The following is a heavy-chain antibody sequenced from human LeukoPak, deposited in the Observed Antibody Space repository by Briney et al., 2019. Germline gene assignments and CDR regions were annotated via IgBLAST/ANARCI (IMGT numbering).Heavy chain of an antibody. CDR3: ARVDRSAGSWYSWDYYYYYGMDV. CDR1: GGTFSSYA. D-gene: IGHD2-15*01. CDR2: MNPNSGNT. J-gene: IGHJ6*02. V-gene: IGHV1-8*02. Sequence: GASVKVSCKASGGTFSSYAISWVRQATGQGLEWMGWMNPNSGNTGYAQKFQGRVTMTRNTSISTAYMELSSLRSEDTAVYYCARVDRSAGSWYSWDYYYYYGMDVWGQGTTVTVSS.